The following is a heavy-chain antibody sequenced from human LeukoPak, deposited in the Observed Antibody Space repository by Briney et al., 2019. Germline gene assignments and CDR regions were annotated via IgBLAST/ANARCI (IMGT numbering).Heavy chain of an antibody. J-gene: IGHJ4*02. Sequence: PGGSLRLSCAASGFTFSSYWMSWVRQAPGKGLEWVANIKQDGSEKYYVDSVKGRFTISRDNAKNSLYLQMHSLRAEDTAVYYCVRDSPRCCGVVPANIDDSWGQGTLVTVSS. V-gene: IGHV3-7*01. D-gene: IGHD2-15*01. CDR3: VRDSPRCCGVVPANIDDS. CDR2: IKQDGSEK. CDR1: GFTFSSYW.